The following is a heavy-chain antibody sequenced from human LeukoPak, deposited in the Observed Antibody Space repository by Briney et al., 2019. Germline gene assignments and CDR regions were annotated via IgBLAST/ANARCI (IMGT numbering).Heavy chain of an antibody. CDR2: ISAYNGNT. CDR1: GYTFTSYG. D-gene: IGHD2-2*01. J-gene: IGHJ3*02. Sequence: ASVKVSCKASGYTFTSYGISWVRQAPGQGLEWMGWISAYNGNTNYAQKLQGRATMTTDTSTSTAYMELRSLRSDDTAVYYCARGYCSSTSCYEDAFDIWGQGTMVTVSS. CDR3: ARGYCSSTSCYEDAFDI. V-gene: IGHV1-18*01.